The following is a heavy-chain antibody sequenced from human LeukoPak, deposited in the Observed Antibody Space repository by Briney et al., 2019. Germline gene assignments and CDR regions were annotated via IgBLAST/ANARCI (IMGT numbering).Heavy chain of an antibody. CDR1: GGTFSSYA. V-gene: IGHV1-69*06. D-gene: IGHD1-26*01. CDR3: ARASGILILKYSGSYLNDY. Sequence: SVKVSCKASGGTFSSYAISWVRQAPGQGLEWMGGIIPIFGTANYAQKFQGRVTMTADTSTSTAYMELRSLRSDDTAVYYCARASGILILKYSGSYLNDYWGQGTLVTVSS. J-gene: IGHJ4*02. CDR2: IIPIFGTA.